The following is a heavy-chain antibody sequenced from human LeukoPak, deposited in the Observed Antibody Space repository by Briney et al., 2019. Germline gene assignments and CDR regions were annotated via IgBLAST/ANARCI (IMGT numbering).Heavy chain of an antibody. J-gene: IGHJ4*02. CDR1: GFTFDDYA. V-gene: IGHV3-9*01. D-gene: IGHD6-13*01. CDR3: ARGWGGSSWPFDY. Sequence: GGSLRLSCTASGFTFDDYAMHWVRQAPGKGLVWVSGISWNSGSIGYADSVKGRFTISRDNAKNSLYLQMNSLRAEDTALYYCARGWGGSSWPFDYWGQGTLVTVSS. CDR2: ISWNSGSI.